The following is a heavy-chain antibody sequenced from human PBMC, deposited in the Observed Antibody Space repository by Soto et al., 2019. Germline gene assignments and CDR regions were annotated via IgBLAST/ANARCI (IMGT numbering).Heavy chain of an antibody. J-gene: IGHJ4*02. Sequence: GGSLRLSCAASGFTFSSYGMHWVRQAPGKGLEWVGRIKSKTDGGTTDYAAPVKGRFTISRDDSKNTLYLQMNSLKTEDTALYYCTTEDIVVVPAAISFDYWGQGTLVTVSS. V-gene: IGHV3-15*07. D-gene: IGHD2-2*01. CDR3: TTEDIVVVPAAISFDY. CDR2: IKSKTDGGTT. CDR1: GFTFSSYG.